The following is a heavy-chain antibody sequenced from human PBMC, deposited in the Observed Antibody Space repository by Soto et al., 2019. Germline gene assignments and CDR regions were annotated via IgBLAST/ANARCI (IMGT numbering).Heavy chain of an antibody. D-gene: IGHD5-12*01. CDR1: GGSISSGGYY. J-gene: IGHJ4*02. CDR2: IYYSGST. V-gene: IGHV4-31*03. Sequence: QVQLQESGPGLVKPSQTLSLTCTVSGGSISSGGYYWSWIRQHPGKGLEWIGYIYYSGSTYYNPSLKSRVTISVDTSKNQFSLKLSSVTAADTAVYYCARVVDNVGGYDYYFDYWGQGTLVTVSS. CDR3: ARVVDNVGGYDYYFDY.